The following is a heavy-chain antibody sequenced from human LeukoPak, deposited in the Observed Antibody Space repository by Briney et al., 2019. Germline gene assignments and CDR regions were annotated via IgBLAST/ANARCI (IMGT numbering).Heavy chain of an antibody. CDR2: ISYDGSNK. J-gene: IGHJ4*02. D-gene: IGHD6-19*01. CDR3: ARDPWQWLVLGAFDY. Sequence: PGRSLRLSCAASGFTFSSYAMHWVRQAPGKGLEWVAVISYDGSNKYYADSVKGRFTISRDNSKNTLYLQMDSLRAEDTAVYYCARDPWQWLVLGAFDYWGQGTLVTVSS. V-gene: IGHV3-30-3*01. CDR1: GFTFSSYA.